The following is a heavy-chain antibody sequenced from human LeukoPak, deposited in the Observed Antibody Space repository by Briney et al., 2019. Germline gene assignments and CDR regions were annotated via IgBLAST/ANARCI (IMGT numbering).Heavy chain of an antibody. CDR3: AKGQRGSGGFDY. Sequence: PGGSLRLSCAASGFTFSSYAMSWVRQAPGKGLEWVSAISGSGGSTYYADSVKGRFTISRDNSKSTLYLQMNSLRAEDTAVYYCAKGQRGSGGFDYWGQGTLVTVSS. CDR2: ISGSGGST. D-gene: IGHD3-10*01. J-gene: IGHJ4*02. CDR1: GFTFSSYA. V-gene: IGHV3-23*01.